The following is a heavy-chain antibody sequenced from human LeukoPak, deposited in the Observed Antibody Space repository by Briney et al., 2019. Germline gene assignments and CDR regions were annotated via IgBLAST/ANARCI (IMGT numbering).Heavy chain of an antibody. CDR1: GYRFSDYW. CDR3: ARRVSTSPLFEY. V-gene: IGHV5-51*01. Sequence: HGESLKISCKGSGYRFSDYWIGWVRQMPGKGLEWVGIIYPGDSDTRYSPSFQGQVTIWADKSFTTAYLQWSGLKASDTAMYYCARRVSTSPLFEYWGQGTLVTVSS. CDR2: IYPGDSDT. D-gene: IGHD5/OR15-5a*01. J-gene: IGHJ4*02.